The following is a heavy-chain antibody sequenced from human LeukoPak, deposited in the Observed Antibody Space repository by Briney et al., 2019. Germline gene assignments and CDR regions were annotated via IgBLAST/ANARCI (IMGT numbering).Heavy chain of an antibody. Sequence: SETLSLTCTVSGGSISSYYWSWIRQPAGKGLEWIGRIYTSGSTNYSPSLKSRVTMSVDTSKNQFSLKLSSVTAADTAVYYCARDLYCGGDCYSRGWYFDYWGQGTLVTVSS. CDR2: IYTSGST. D-gene: IGHD2-21*02. CDR3: ARDLYCGGDCYSRGWYFDY. J-gene: IGHJ4*02. V-gene: IGHV4-4*07. CDR1: GGSISSYY.